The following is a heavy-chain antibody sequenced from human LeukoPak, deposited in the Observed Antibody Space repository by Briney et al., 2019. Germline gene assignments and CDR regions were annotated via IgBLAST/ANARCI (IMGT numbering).Heavy chain of an antibody. D-gene: IGHD2/OR15-2a*01. V-gene: IGHV3-66*04. CDR1: GFTVRSHY. Sequence: PGGSLRLSCAASGFTVRSHYMSWVRQAPGKGLEWVSVIYSAGSTYYADSVKGRFTISRDHSNNTLYLQMNNLRVEDTAVYYCARQGAFSYFSERLGRIRDIWGQGTMVTVSS. CDR2: IYSAGST. J-gene: IGHJ3*02. CDR3: ARQGAFSYFSERLGRIRDI.